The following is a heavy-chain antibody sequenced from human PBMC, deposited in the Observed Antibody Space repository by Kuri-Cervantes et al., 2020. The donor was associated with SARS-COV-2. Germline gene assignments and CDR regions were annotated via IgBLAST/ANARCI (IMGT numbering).Heavy chain of an antibody. CDR1: GGSITSYY. V-gene: IGHV4-34*01. Sequence: SETLSLTCTVSGGSITSYYWSWIRQPPGKGLEWIGAINHSGSTNYNPSLKSRVTISVDTSKNQFSLKLSSVTAADTAVYYCARVAAAGTIDYWGQGTPVTVSS. D-gene: IGHD6-13*01. J-gene: IGHJ4*02. CDR2: INHSGST. CDR3: ARVAAAGTIDY.